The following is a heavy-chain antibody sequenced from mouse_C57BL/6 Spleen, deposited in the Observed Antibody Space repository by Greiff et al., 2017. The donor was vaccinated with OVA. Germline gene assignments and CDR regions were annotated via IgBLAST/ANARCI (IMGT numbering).Heavy chain of an antibody. J-gene: IGHJ3*01. CDR2: IDPETGGT. CDR3: TRGDAWFAY. V-gene: IGHV1-15*01. CDR1: GYTFTDYE. Sequence: VQLQESGAELVRPGASVTLSCKASGYTFTDYEMHWVKQTPVHGLEWIGAIDPETGGTAYNQKFKGKAILTADKSSSSAYMELRSLTSEDSAVYYCTRGDAWFAYWGQGTLVTVSA.